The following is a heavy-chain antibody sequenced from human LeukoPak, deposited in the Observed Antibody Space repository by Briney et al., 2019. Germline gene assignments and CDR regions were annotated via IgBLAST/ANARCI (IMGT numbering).Heavy chain of an antibody. Sequence: ASVKVSCKASGYTLTGYYMHWVRQAPGHGLEWMGWINPNSGGTNYAQKFQGWVTMTRDTSISTAYMELTRLRSDETAVYYCARVPAGTTAGDDAFDIWGQGTMVTVSS. CDR3: ARVPAGTTAGDDAFDI. V-gene: IGHV1-2*04. J-gene: IGHJ3*02. D-gene: IGHD1-1*01. CDR1: GYTLTGYY. CDR2: INPNSGGT.